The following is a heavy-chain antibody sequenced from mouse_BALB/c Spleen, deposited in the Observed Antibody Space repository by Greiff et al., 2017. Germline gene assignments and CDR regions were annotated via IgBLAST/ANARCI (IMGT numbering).Heavy chain of an antibody. CDR1: GFTFSNYW. CDR3: TRIGDGDHYYAMDY. CDR2: SRLKSNNYAT. V-gene: IGHV6-6*02. D-gene: IGHD2-13*01. Sequence: EVKVEESGGGLVQPGGSMKLSCVASGFTFSNYWMNWVRPSPEKGLEWVAESRLKSNNYATHYAESVKGRFTISRDDSKSSVYLQMNDLRAEDTGIYYCTRIGDGDHYYAMDYWGQGTSVTVSS. J-gene: IGHJ4*01.